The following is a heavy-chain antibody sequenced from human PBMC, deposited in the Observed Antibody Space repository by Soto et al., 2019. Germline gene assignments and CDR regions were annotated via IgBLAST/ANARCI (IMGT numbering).Heavy chain of an antibody. CDR3: VRDNARGDYSIDY. J-gene: IGHJ4*02. Sequence: EVQLVESGGGLVKPGGSLRLSCAASGFTFSSYSMNWVRQAPGKGLEWVSSISSSSSYIYYADSVKGRFTISRDNAKNSLYLQMNSLRAEDTAVYYCVRDNARGDYSIDYWGQGTLVTVSS. D-gene: IGHD4-17*01. V-gene: IGHV3-21*01. CDR1: GFTFSSYS. CDR2: ISSSSSYI.